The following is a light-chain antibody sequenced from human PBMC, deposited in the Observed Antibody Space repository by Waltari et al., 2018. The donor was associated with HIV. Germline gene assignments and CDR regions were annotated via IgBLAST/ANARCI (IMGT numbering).Light chain of an antibody. V-gene: IGLV2-23*01. Sequence: QSDLTQPASVSGSPGQSITISCTGTSSDVGIYNLVSWYQQYPGKAPKLMIYEGSKRPSGVSNRFSGSKSGNTASLTISGLQTEDEADYYCCSYAGSFVVFGGGTKLTVL. CDR1: SSDVGIYNL. J-gene: IGLJ2*01. CDR3: CSYAGSFVV. CDR2: EGS.